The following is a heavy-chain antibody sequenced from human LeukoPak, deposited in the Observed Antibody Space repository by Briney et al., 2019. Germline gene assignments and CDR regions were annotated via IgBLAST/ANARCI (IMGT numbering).Heavy chain of an antibody. J-gene: IGHJ4*02. Sequence: GRSLRLSCAASGFTFDDYAMHWVRQAPGKGLEWVSGISWNSGSIGYADSVKGRFTISRDNAKNSLYLQMNSLRAEDTAVYYCARESLLIAAPFDYWGQGTLVTVSS. CDR3: ARESLLIAAPFDY. D-gene: IGHD6-6*01. CDR2: ISWNSGSI. CDR1: GFTFDDYA. V-gene: IGHV3-9*01.